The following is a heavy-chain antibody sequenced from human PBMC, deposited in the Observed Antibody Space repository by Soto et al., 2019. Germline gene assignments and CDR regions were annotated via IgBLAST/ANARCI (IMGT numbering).Heavy chain of an antibody. CDR1: GGTFSSYA. J-gene: IGHJ5*02. Sequence: GASVKVSCKASGGTFSSYAISWVRQAPGQGLEWMGGIIPIFGTANHAQKFQGRVTITADESTSTAYMELSSLRSEDTAVYYAVVYEAEAEWKWFDPWGQGTLVTVSS. D-gene: IGHD6-13*01. CDR2: IIPIFGTA. CDR3: VVYEAEAEWKWFDP. V-gene: IGHV1-69*13.